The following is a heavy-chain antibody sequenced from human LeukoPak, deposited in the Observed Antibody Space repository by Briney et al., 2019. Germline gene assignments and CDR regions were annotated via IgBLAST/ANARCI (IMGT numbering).Heavy chain of an antibody. CDR3: ARDSPAGIAY. J-gene: IGHJ4*02. D-gene: IGHD2-2*02. V-gene: IGHV4-30-2*01. CDR1: GGSISSGGYS. CDR2: IYHSGST. Sequence: SETLSLTCAVFGGSISSGGYSWSWIRQPPGKGLEWIGYIYHSGSTYYNPSLKSRVTISVDRSKNQFSLKLSSVTAADTAVYYCARDSPAGIAYWGQGTLVTVSS.